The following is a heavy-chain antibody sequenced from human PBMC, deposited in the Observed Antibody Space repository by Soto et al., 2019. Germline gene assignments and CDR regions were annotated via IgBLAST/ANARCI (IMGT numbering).Heavy chain of an antibody. CDR3: ARDLLRLNGNQ. J-gene: IGHJ4*02. CDR1: GGSISNYY. CDR2: IYDSGST. V-gene: IGHV4-59*01. Sequence: SETLSLTCTVSGGSISNYYWSWIRQPPGKGLEWIGYIYDSGSTNYNPSLKSRVTISVDMSKNQFSLILTSVTAADTAVYYCARDLLRLNGNQWGQGTLVTFSS. D-gene: IGHD1-1*01.